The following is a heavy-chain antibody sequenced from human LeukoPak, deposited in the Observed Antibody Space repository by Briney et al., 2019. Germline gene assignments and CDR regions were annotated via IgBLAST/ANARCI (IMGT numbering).Heavy chain of an antibody. V-gene: IGHV3-15*01. Sequence: GGSLRLSCAASGFTFSNAWMSWVRQAPGKGLEWVGRIKSKTDGGTTDYVAPVKGRFTISRDDSKNTLYLQMNSLKTEDTAVYYCTTEGVVVPAALGYWGQGTLVTVSS. CDR3: TTEGVVVPAALGY. CDR2: IKSKTDGGTT. J-gene: IGHJ4*02. CDR1: GFTFSNAW. D-gene: IGHD2-2*01.